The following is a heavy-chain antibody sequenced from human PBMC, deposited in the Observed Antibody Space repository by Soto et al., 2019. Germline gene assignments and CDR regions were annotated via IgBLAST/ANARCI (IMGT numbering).Heavy chain of an antibody. Sequence: SETLSLTCSVSGGSISRYYWTWIRRPPGKGLEWIGYISYSGNTNYNPSLKSRVTISVDTSKNQFSLKLSSVTAADTAVYYCATRLNPQFFYGMDVWGQGTTVTVSS. V-gene: IGHV4-59*01. CDR1: GGSISRYY. D-gene: IGHD3-3*01. J-gene: IGHJ6*02. CDR2: ISYSGNT. CDR3: ATRLNPQFFYGMDV.